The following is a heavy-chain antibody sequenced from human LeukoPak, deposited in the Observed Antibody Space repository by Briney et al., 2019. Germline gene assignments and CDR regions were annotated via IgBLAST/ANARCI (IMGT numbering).Heavy chain of an antibody. J-gene: IGHJ4*02. CDR3: AKDGLSGYGYGYGDY. CDR1: GFTFSSYA. Sequence: PGGSLRLSCAASGFTFSSYAMSWVRQAPGKGLEWVSAISGSGGSTYYADSVKGRFTISRDNSKNTLYLQMNSLRAEDTAVYYCAKDGLSGYGYGYGDYWGQGTLVTVSS. V-gene: IGHV3-23*01. CDR2: ISGSGGST. D-gene: IGHD5-18*01.